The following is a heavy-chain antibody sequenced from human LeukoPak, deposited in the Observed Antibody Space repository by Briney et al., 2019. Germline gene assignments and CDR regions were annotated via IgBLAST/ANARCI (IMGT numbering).Heavy chain of an antibody. CDR2: ISSSSSYI. Sequence: GSLRLSYAASGFTFSSYSMNWVRPAPGKGLEWVSSISSSSSYIYYPDSVKGRFTISRDNAKNALYLQMSSLRAEATAVYYCARDSAGDAFDIWGQGTMVTVSS. D-gene: IGHD6-13*01. V-gene: IGHV3-21*01. CDR3: ARDSAGDAFDI. CDR1: GFTFSSYS. J-gene: IGHJ3*02.